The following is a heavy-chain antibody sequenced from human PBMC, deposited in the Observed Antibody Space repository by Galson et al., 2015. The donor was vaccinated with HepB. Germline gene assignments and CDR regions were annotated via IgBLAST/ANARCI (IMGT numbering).Heavy chain of an antibody. CDR2: IIPILGIA. CDR3: ARGSYYYDSSGPRGYYYYYYMDV. D-gene: IGHD3-22*01. CDR1: GGTFSSYA. V-gene: IGHV1-69*10. J-gene: IGHJ6*03. Sequence: SVKVSCKASGGTFSSYAISWVRQAPGQGLEWMGGIIPILGIANYAQKFQGRVTITADKSTSTAYMELSSLRSEDTAVYYCARGSYYYDSSGPRGYYYYYYMDVWGKGTTVTVSS.